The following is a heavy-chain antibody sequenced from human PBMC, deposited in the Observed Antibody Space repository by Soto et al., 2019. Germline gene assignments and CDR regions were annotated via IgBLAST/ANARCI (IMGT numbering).Heavy chain of an antibody. CDR2: ISRTGNTV. V-gene: IGHV3-48*03. Sequence: GGSVRLSCAASGFIFGSVEMNWVRQAPGKGLEWVSYISRTGNTVYYADSVKGRFTISRDNAENSLYLQMNSLRAEDTGVYYCANWFGDHSAGCFDHPGQALLGTLSS. D-gene: IGHD3-10*01. CDR1: GFIFGSVE. CDR3: ANWFGDHSAGCFDH. J-gene: IGHJ4*02.